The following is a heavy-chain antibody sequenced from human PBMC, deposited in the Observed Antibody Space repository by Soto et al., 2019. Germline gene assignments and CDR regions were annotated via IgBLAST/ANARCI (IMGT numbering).Heavy chain of an antibody. V-gene: IGHV5-51*01. CDR1: GYSFTSYW. Sequence: GESLKISCKGSGYSFTSYWIGWVRQMPGKGLEWMGIIHPGDSDTRYSPSFQGQVTFSADKSISTAYLKWRTLKALDTPIYYLAGPGALKRHHHTGEDVWGQGTTVTVSS. CDR3: AGPGALKRHHHTGEDV. CDR2: IHPGDSDT. J-gene: IGHJ6*02. D-gene: IGHD4-17*01.